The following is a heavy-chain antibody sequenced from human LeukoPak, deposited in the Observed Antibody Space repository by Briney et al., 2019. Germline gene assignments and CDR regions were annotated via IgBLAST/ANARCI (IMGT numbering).Heavy chain of an antibody. CDR2: IYYSGST. CDR1: GGSISSYY. CDR3: ARDYYDSSGHIDAFDI. Sequence: PSETLSLTCTVSGGSISSYYWSWIRQPPGKGLEWIGYIYYSGSTNYNPSLKSRVTISVDTSKNQFSLKLSFVTAADTAVYYCARDYYDSSGHIDAFDIWGQGTMVTVSS. J-gene: IGHJ3*02. D-gene: IGHD3-22*01. V-gene: IGHV4-59*01.